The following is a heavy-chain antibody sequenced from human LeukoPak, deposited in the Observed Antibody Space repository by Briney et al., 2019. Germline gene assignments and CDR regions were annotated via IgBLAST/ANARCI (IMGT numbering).Heavy chain of an antibody. J-gene: IGHJ4*02. D-gene: IGHD5-12*01. CDR2: IKSSGSDT. CDR1: GFNFGGFS. Sequence: GGSLRLSCAASGFNFGGFSMNCVRQAPGTGLEWVAWIKSSGSDTDYADSVRGRFTISRNNAKNSLYLQMNSLRAEDTAVYYCASWGSDIVATTWGQGTLVTVSS. V-gene: IGHV3-48*01. CDR3: ASWGSDIVATT.